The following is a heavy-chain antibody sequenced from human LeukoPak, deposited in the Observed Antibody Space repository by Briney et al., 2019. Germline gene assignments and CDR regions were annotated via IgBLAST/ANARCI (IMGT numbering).Heavy chain of an antibody. CDR3: ASHQLLGRFDY. J-gene: IGHJ4*02. CDR1: GGSISSGGYY. Sequence: SQTLSLTCTVSGGSISSGGYYWSWIRQHPGKGLEWIGYIYSSGSTYYNPSLKSRVTISVDTSKNRFSLKLSFLTAADTAVYYWASHQLLGRFDYLGQGTLVTVSS. CDR2: IYSSGST. V-gene: IGHV4-31*03. D-gene: IGHD2-2*01.